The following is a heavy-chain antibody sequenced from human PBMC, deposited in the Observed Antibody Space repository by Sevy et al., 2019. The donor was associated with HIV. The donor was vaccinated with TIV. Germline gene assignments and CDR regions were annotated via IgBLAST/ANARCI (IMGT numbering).Heavy chain of an antibody. J-gene: IGHJ5*02. D-gene: IGHD6-13*01. Sequence: SETLSLTCTVSGGSISSSSYYWGWIRQPPGKGLEWIGSIYYSGSTYYNPSLKSRVTISVDTSKNQFSLKLSSVTAADTAVYYCARWGGWSFGIAAAGTSNWFDPWGQGTLVTVSS. CDR1: GGSISSSSYY. V-gene: IGHV4-39*01. CDR2: IYYSGST. CDR3: ARWGGWSFGIAAAGTSNWFDP.